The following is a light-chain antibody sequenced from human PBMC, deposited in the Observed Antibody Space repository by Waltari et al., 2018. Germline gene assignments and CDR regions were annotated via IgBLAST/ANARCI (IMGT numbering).Light chain of an antibody. CDR2: AAS. CDR1: QTISRY. J-gene: IGKJ1*01. Sequence: DIQMTQSPSSLSASVGYRVTITCRASQTISRYLNWYQQKPGKAPNLLIYAASSMQSGVPSRFSGSGSGRDFTLIITSLQPEDFATYYCQQSYSFTRTFGQGTKVEIK. V-gene: IGKV1-39*01. CDR3: QQSYSFTRT.